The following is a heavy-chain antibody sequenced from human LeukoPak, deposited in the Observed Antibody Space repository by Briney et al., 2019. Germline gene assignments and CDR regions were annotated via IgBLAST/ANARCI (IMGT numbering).Heavy chain of an antibody. Sequence: SETLSLTCTVSGGSISTSTYYWGWIRQPPGKGLEWIGTIYYSGNTYYNPSLKSRVITSVDTAKNQVFLKLRSVTAADTAVYYCARRGGGTYRDDFDFWGQGTLVTVSS. D-gene: IGHD1-26*01. J-gene: IGHJ4*02. CDR2: IYYSGNT. V-gene: IGHV4-39*01. CDR1: GGSISTSTYY. CDR3: ARRGGGTYRDDFDF.